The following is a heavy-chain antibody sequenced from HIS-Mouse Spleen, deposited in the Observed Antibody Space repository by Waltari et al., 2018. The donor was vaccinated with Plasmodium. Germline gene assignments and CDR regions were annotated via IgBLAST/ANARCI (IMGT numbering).Heavy chain of an antibody. CDR1: GYSISSGYY. V-gene: IGHV4-38-2*02. CDR3: ARSLGIASSYWYFDL. CDR2: IYHSGST. Sequence: QVQLQESGPGLVKPSETLSLTCTVSGYSISSGYYWGWIRQPPGKGLEWIGSIYHSGSTYDNPSRKSRVTISVDTSKNQFSLKLSSVTAADTAVYYCARSLGIASSYWYFDLWGRGTLVTVSS. J-gene: IGHJ2*01. D-gene: IGHD2-15*01.